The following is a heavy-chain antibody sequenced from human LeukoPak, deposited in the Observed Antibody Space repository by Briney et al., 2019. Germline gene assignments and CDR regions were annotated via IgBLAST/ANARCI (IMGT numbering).Heavy chain of an antibody. J-gene: IGHJ4*02. CDR1: RFTVNNNH. Sequence: GGSLRPSCVASRFTVNNNHMNWVRQAPGKGLEWVSVMYNGDNTYYAESVQGRFAISKDNSKNTLYLQRNSLRPEDTAVYFCARASRWLAFDNWGQGTLVTVS. CDR2: MYNGDNT. V-gene: IGHV3-66*01. CDR3: ARASRWLAFDN. D-gene: IGHD6-19*01.